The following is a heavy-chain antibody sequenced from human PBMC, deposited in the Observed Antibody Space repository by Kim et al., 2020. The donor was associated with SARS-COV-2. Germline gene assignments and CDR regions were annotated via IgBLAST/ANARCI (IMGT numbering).Heavy chain of an antibody. V-gene: IGHV3-23*01. D-gene: IGHD6-13*01. CDR2: ISGSGGST. CDR3: AKFYDSSSWFEHDAFDI. CDR1: GFTFSSYA. J-gene: IGHJ3*02. Sequence: GGSLRLSCAASGFTFSSYAMSWVRQAPGKGLEWVSAISGSGGSTYYADSVKGRFTISRDNSKNTLYLQMNSLRAEDTAVYYCAKFYDSSSWFEHDAFDIWGQGTMVTVSS.